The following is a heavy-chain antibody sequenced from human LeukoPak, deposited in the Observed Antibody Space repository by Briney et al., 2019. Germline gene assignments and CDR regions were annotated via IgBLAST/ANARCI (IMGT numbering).Heavy chain of an antibody. CDR2: IKQDGSEK. V-gene: IGHV3-7*01. CDR1: GFTFSSYW. D-gene: IGHD6-13*01. J-gene: IGHJ5*02. Sequence: PGGSLRLSCAASGFTFSSYWMSWVRQAPGKGLEWVANIKQDGSEKYYVDSVKGRFTISRDNAKNSLYLQMNSLRAEDTAVCYCARDMYSSSWVWFDPWGQGTLVTVSS. CDR3: ARDMYSSSWVWFDP.